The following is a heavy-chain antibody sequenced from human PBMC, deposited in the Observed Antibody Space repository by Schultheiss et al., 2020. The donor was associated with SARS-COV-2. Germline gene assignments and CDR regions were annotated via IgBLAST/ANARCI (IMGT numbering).Heavy chain of an antibody. V-gene: IGHV3-64*04. CDR1: GFTFSSYA. J-gene: IGHJ2*01. D-gene: IGHD6-13*01. CDR3: ARARYGSRPILTWYFDL. CDR2: ITSNGGST. Sequence: GGSLRLSCSASGFTFSSYAMHWVRQAPGKGLEYVSAITSNGGSTYYASSVKGRFTISRDNSKNTLYLQMNSLRAEDTAVYYCARARYGSRPILTWYFDLWGRGTLVTVSS.